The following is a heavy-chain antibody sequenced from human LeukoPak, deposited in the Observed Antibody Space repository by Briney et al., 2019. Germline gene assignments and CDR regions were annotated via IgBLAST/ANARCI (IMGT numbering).Heavy chain of an antibody. V-gene: IGHV4-34*01. Sequence: SETLSLTCAVYGGSFSGYYWSWIRQPPGKGLEWIGETNHSGSSNYNPSLKSRVTISVDTSKNQFSLKLSSVTAADTSVYYCARRRVGATFYYYYYMDVWGKGTTVTVSS. D-gene: IGHD1-26*01. J-gene: IGHJ6*03. CDR1: GGSFSGYY. CDR2: TNHSGSS. CDR3: ARRRVGATFYYYYYMDV.